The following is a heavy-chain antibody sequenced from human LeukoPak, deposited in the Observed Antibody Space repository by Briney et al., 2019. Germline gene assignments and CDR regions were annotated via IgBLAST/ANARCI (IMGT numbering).Heavy chain of an antibody. CDR3: ARGPRHVCSSTSCYTGGYFDY. CDR2: INPSGGST. CDR1: GYTFTSYY. V-gene: IGHV1-46*01. Sequence: ASVKVSCKASGYTFTSYYMHWVRQAPGQGLEWRGIINPSGGSTSYAQKFQGRVTMTRDMSTSTVYMELSSLRSEDTAVYYCARGPRHVCSSTSCYTGGYFDYWGQGTLVTVSS. D-gene: IGHD2-2*02. J-gene: IGHJ4*02.